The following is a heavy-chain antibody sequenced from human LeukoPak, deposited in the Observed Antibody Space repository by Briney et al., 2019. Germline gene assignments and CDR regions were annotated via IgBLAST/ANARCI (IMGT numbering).Heavy chain of an antibody. Sequence: SEILSLTCTVSGGSISSYYWSWIRQPPGKGLEWIGYIYYSGSTNYNPSLKSRVTISVDTSKNQFSLKLSSVTAADTAVYYCARVHYYDSLNPLYYFDYWGQGTLVTVSS. CDR1: GGSISSYY. CDR2: IYYSGST. D-gene: IGHD3-22*01. CDR3: ARVHYYDSLNPLYYFDY. V-gene: IGHV4-59*01. J-gene: IGHJ4*02.